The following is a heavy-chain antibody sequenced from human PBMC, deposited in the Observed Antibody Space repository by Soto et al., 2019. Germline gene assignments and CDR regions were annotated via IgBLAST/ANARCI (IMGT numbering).Heavy chain of an antibody. CDR1: GGSISSSSYY. D-gene: IGHD3-22*01. CDR3: ASLHAGYDSSGYYDFDY. Sequence: SETLSLTCTVSGGSISSSSYYWGWIRQPPGKGLEWIGSIYYSGSTYYNPSLKSRVTISVDTSKNQFSLKLSSVTAADTAVYYCASLHAGYDSSGYYDFDYWGQATLVTVS. V-gene: IGHV4-39*01. J-gene: IGHJ4*02. CDR2: IYYSGST.